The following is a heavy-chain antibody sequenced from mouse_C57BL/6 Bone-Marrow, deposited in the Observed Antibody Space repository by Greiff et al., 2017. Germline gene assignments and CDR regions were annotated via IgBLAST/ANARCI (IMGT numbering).Heavy chain of an antibody. CDR2: ILPGSGST. V-gene: IGHV1-9*01. CDR3: ARDGYYGVYAMDY. CDR1: GYTFSGHW. J-gene: IGHJ4*01. Sequence: QVQLKVSGAELMKPGASVKLSCKAPGYTFSGHWLEWVKQRPGHGLGWIGEILPGSGSTNDNEKFKGKATFTADTSSNTAYMQLSSLTTEDSAIYYCARDGYYGVYAMDYWGQRTSVTVSS. D-gene: IGHD2-3*01.